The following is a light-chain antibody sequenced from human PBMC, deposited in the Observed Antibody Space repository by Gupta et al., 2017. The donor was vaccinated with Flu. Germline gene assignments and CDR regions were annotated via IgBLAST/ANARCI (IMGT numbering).Light chain of an antibody. V-gene: IGLV3-1*01. CDR2: QDS. CDR1: RLGDNF. CDR3: QTWDGTTGV. J-gene: IGLJ2*01. Sequence: CSGDRLGDNFVSWYQQKPGQSPVLVMYQDSKRPSGIPERFSGSNSDNTATLTISGTQAVDEADFYCQTWDGTTGVFGGGTKLTVL.